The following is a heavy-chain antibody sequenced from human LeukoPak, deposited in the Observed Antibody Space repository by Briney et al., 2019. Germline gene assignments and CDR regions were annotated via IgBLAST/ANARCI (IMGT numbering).Heavy chain of an antibody. CDR1: GFSVTNNY. D-gene: IGHD5-24*01. CDR2: FYVGGAT. J-gene: IGHJ4*02. Sequence: GSLRLSCAVSGFSVTNNYMSWVRQAPGKGLEWVSVFYVGGATYYAASVKGRFTISRDNSENTLYLQMKSLRAEGTAVYYCARGDGYNFFDYWGQGILVTVSS. V-gene: IGHV3-53*01. CDR3: ARGDGYNFFDY.